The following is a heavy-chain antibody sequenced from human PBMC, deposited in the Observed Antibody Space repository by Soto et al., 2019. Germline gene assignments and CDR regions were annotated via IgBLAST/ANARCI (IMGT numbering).Heavy chain of an antibody. D-gene: IGHD4-17*01. Sequence: SETLSLTCTVSGGSISSYYWSWIRQPPGKGLEWIGYIYYSGSTNYNPSLKSRVTISVDMSKNQFSLKLSSVTAADTAVYYCARERPRRGDYGDAFDIWGQGTMVTVSS. CDR1: GGSISSYY. CDR2: IYYSGST. CDR3: ARERPRRGDYGDAFDI. J-gene: IGHJ3*02. V-gene: IGHV4-59*01.